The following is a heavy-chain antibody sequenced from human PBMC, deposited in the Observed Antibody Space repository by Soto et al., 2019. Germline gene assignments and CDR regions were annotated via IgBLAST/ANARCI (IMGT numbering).Heavy chain of an antibody. CDR1: GFTFSYSG. J-gene: IGHJ3*02. Sequence: EVQLLESGGGLVQPGGSLRLSCAATGFTFSYSGMNWVRQAPGKGLEWVSTISRSGGTTYYADSVRGRFTISRDNSKNTLYLQIDSLRAEDRAIFYCAKDAGYSSAGHDVFDIWGQGTMVTVSS. D-gene: IGHD6-19*01. CDR2: ISRSGGTT. CDR3: AKDAGYSSAGHDVFDI. V-gene: IGHV3-23*01.